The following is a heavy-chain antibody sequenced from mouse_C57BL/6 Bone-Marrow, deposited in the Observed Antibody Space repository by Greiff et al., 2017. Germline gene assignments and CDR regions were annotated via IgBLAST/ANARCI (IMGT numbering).Heavy chain of an antibody. D-gene: IGHD1-1*01. CDR3: TTHYYGSSCVYFDD. J-gene: IGHJ2*01. CDR1: GFNIKDDY. CDR2: IDPENGDT. Sequence: VQLKQSGAELVRPGASVKLSCTASGFNIKDDYMHWVKQRPEQGLEWIGWIDPENGDTEYASKFQGKATITADTSSNTAYLQLSSLTSEDTAVYYCTTHYYGSSCVYFDDWGQGTTLTVSS. V-gene: IGHV14-4*01.